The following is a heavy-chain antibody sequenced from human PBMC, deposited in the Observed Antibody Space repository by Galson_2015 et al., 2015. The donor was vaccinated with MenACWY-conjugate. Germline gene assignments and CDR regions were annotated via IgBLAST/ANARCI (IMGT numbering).Heavy chain of an antibody. D-gene: IGHD2-2*01. V-gene: IGHV3-21*01. J-gene: IGHJ4*02. CDR1: GFPFSDYS. CDR3: ARDPGTIIKYHFDH. Sequence: SLRLSCAASGFPFSDYSMNWVRQAPGKGLEWVSFISSSSSYIYYADSVKGRFTVSRDNAKNSLYLQMTSLRAEDTAVYYCARDPGTIIKYHFDHWGQGILVTVSS. CDR2: ISSSSSYI.